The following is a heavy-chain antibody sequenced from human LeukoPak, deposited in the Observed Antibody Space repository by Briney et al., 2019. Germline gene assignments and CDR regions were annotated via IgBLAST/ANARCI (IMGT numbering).Heavy chain of an antibody. J-gene: IGHJ4*02. V-gene: IGHV4-34*01. Sequence: TSETLSLTCAVYGGSFSGYYWSWIRQPPGKGLEWIGEINHSGSTNYNPPLKSRVTISVDTSKNQFSLKLSSVTAADTAVYYCARGNSVFSIVVVVAAPLYFDYWGQGTLLTVSS. CDR3: ARGNSVFSIVVVVAAPLYFDY. D-gene: IGHD2-15*01. CDR2: INHSGST. CDR1: GGSFSGYY.